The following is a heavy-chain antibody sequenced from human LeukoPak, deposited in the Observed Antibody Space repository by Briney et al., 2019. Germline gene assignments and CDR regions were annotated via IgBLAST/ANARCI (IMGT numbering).Heavy chain of an antibody. CDR2: IKEDGSEK. J-gene: IGHJ6*03. Sequence: GGSLRLSCAASGFTFSSYWMSWVRQAPGKGLEWVANIKEDGSEKYYVDSVKGRITISRDNAKNSLYLQMNSLRAEDTAVYYCAREGALYSSDIYYYYYMDVWGKGTTVTVSS. V-gene: IGHV3-7*01. CDR3: AREGALYSSDIYYYYYMDV. D-gene: IGHD6-25*01. CDR1: GFTFSSYW.